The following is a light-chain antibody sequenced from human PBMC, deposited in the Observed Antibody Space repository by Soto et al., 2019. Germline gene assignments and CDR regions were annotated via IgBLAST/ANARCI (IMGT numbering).Light chain of an antibody. V-gene: IGKV1-5*01. CDR2: DAS. Sequence: DIQLTQSHSTLSASVGESVTLTCRASQSISSWLAWYQQKSGKAPKLLIYDASSLESGVPSRFSGSGSGTEFTLTISSLQPDDFATYYCQQYNSYSFGQGTKVDIK. J-gene: IGKJ1*01. CDR3: QQYNSYS. CDR1: QSISSW.